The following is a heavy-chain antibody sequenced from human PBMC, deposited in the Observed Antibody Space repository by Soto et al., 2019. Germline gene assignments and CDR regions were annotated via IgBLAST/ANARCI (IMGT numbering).Heavy chain of an antibody. J-gene: IGHJ4*02. D-gene: IGHD3-10*01. CDR2: ISYDGSNK. Sequence: GGSLRLSCAASGFTFSSYAMHWVRQAPGKGLEWVAVISYDGSNKYYADSVKGRFTISRDNSKNTLYLQMNSLRAEDTAVYYCARGGVLWFGELLPRALDYWGQGTLVTVYS. V-gene: IGHV3-30-3*01. CDR3: ARGGVLWFGELLPRALDY. CDR1: GFTFSSYA.